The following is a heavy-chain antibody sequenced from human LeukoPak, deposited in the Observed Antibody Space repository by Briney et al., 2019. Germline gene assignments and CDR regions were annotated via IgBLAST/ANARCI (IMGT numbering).Heavy chain of an antibody. D-gene: IGHD7-27*01. J-gene: IGHJ4*02. V-gene: IGHV1-2*02. CDR1: GYTFTGYY. Sequence: ASVKVSCKASGYTFTGYYMNWVRQAPGQGLEWMGWINPNTGATNYAQKFQGRDTMTRDTSSSTAYMELSRLRSDDTAGYYGARDQTGDGFYCWGQGTLVTVFS. CDR3: ARDQTGDGFYC. CDR2: INPNTGAT.